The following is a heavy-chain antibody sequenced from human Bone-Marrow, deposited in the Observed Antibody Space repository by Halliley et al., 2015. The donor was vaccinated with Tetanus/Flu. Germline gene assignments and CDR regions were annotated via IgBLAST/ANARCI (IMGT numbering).Heavy chain of an antibody. CDR1: GFTFSSYG. Sequence: SGFTFSSYGMHWVRQAPGKGLEWVAVIWFDGSRKYHADSVKGRSTISRDDSKNTLYLEMNSLRAEDTAVYFCAREISGASARPGYGMDVRGQGTTVAVSS. J-gene: IGHJ6*02. CDR3: AREISGASARPGYGMDV. V-gene: IGHV3-33*01. CDR2: IWFDGSRK. D-gene: IGHD3-3*02.